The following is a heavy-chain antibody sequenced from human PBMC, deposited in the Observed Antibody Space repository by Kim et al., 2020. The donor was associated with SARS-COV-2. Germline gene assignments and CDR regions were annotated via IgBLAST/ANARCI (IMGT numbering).Heavy chain of an antibody. D-gene: IGHD3-10*01. J-gene: IGHJ4*02. Sequence: TGSVKCRITISRDISKNTLYLQINDLGAEDTAVDYCAKRVRGLIRVFDYWGQGTLVTVSS. CDR3: AKRVRGLIRVFDY. V-gene: IGHV3-23*01.